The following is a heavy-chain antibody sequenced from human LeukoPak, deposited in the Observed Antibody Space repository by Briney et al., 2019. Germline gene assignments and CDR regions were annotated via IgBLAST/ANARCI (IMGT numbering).Heavy chain of an antibody. Sequence: PSETLSLTCTTSGLPISRFFWNWVRQPPGKGLEWIGNIYDGVPTFFNPSLKSRVTISVDTSKGQFSLQLASVTAADTAVYYCVQTTGWPGLDYWGQGILVTVSS. J-gene: IGHJ4*02. CDR3: VQTTGWPGLDY. D-gene: IGHD6-19*01. CDR1: GLPISRFF. V-gene: IGHV4-4*09. CDR2: IYDGVPT.